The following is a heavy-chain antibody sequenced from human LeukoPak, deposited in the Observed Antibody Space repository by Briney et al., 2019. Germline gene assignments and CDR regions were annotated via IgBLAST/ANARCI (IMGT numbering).Heavy chain of an antibody. CDR3: ARDRGSSSWYNTNWFDP. D-gene: IGHD6-13*01. CDR1: GYSVSSGYY. Sequence: PSETLSLTCTVSGYSVSSGYYWGWIRQPPGKGLEWVSSISSSSSYIYYADSVKGRFTISRDNGKNSLYLQMNSLRAEDTAVYYCARDRGSSSWYNTNWFDPWGQGTLVTVSS. J-gene: IGHJ5*02. CDR2: ISSSSSYI. V-gene: IGHV3-21*06.